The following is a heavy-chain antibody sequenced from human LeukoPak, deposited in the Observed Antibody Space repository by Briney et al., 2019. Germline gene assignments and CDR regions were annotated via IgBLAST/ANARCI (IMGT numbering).Heavy chain of an antibody. CDR2: ISGSGGST. CDR1: GGTFSSYA. V-gene: IGHV3-23*01. D-gene: IGHD3-10*01. Sequence: SCKASGGTFSSYAMSWVRQAPGKGLEWVSAISGSGGSTYYAESVKGRFTISRDNSKNTLYLQMNSLRAEDTAVYYCAKVAHYYGSGSYYEYYFDYWGQGTVVTVSS. J-gene: IGHJ4*02. CDR3: AKVAHYYGSGSYYEYYFDY.